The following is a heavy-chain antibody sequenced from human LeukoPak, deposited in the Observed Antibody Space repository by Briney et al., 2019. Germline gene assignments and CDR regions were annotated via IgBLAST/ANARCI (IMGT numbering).Heavy chain of an antibody. CDR1: GFTFSAYA. Sequence: GGSLRLSCEASGFTFSAYAMTWVRQAPGKGLEWVSSIGSDNKPHYSESVKGRFAISRDNSKNTLFLQLHNLRVEDTALYYCARERGEMGYSSGWYDYWGQGTLVTVSS. D-gene: IGHD6-19*01. CDR3: ARERGEMGYSSGWYDY. J-gene: IGHJ4*02. CDR2: IGSDNKP. V-gene: IGHV3-23*01.